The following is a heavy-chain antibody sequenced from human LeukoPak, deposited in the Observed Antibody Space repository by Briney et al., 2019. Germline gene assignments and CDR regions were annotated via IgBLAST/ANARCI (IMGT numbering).Heavy chain of an antibody. V-gene: IGHV3-30*02. D-gene: IGHD6-13*01. CDR3: AKENSRWYGRYYFDY. Sequence: GGSLRLSCAASGFTFSSYGMHWVRQAPGKGLEWVAFIRYDGSNKYYADSVKGRFTISRDNSKKTLYLQMNSLRAKDTAVYYCAKENSRWYGRYYFDYWGQGTLVTVSS. CDR2: IRYDGSNK. J-gene: IGHJ4*02. CDR1: GFTFSSYG.